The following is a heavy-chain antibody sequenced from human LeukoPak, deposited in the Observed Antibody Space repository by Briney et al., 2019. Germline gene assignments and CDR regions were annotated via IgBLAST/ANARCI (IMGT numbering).Heavy chain of an antibody. V-gene: IGHV4-38-2*02. J-gene: IGHJ4*02. CDR3: ARDPDSSGWFDY. CDR1: TYSISSGYY. CDR2: IYHSGST. Sequence: PSETLSLTCTVSTYSISSGYYWGWIRQPPGKGLEWIASIYHSGSTYYNPSLKSRVTISVDTSKNQFSLKLSSVTAADTAVYYCARDPDSSGWFDYWGQGTLVTVSS. D-gene: IGHD6-19*01.